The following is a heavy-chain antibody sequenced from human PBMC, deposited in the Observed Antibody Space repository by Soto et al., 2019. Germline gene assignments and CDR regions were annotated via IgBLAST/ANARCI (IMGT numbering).Heavy chain of an antibody. CDR2: ISAYNGNT. V-gene: IGHV1-18*01. CDR1: GFSLSNYA. CDR3: ARVHSDDKAFDY. Sequence: GASVKVSCKASGFSLSNYAISWVRQAPGQGLEWMGWISAYNGNTNYAQKLQGRVTMTTDTSTSTAYMELRSLRSDDTAVYYCARVHSDDKAFDYWGQGTLVTVSS. J-gene: IGHJ4*02. D-gene: IGHD1-26*01.